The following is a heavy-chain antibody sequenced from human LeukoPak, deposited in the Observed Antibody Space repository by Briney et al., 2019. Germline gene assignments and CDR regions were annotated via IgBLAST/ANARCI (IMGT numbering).Heavy chain of an antibody. CDR1: GYTFTGYY. CDR2: INPNRGGT. V-gene: IGHV1-2*02. J-gene: IGHJ4*02. Sequence: GASVKVSCKASGYTFTGYYTHWVRQAPGQGLEWMGWINPNRGGTNYAQKFQGRVTMTRDTSISTAYMELSRLRSDDTAVYYCARGRPGYYFDYWGQGTLVTVSS. CDR3: ARGRPGYYFDY.